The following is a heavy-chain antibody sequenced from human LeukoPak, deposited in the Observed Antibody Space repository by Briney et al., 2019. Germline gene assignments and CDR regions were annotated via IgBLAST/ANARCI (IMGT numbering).Heavy chain of an antibody. CDR2: IKEDGSEK. CDR3: ARVSGHSGSP. CDR1: GFTFSVFW. Sequence: GGSLRLPCVDSGFTFSVFWMGWVRQAPGKGLEWVATIKEDGSEKYYVDSVKGRFTISRDNAKNSLYLQMNSLRGEDTAVYYCARVSGHSGSPWGQGTLVTVAS. D-gene: IGHD5-12*01. J-gene: IGHJ5*02. V-gene: IGHV3-7*04.